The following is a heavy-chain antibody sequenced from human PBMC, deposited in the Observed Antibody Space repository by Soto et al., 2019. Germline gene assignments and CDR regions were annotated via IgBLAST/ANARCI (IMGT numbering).Heavy chain of an antibody. D-gene: IGHD2-2*01. CDR2: IYWDDGK. CDR3: AHRQGQLLFAS. V-gene: IGHV2-5*02. CDR1: GFSLSTSGVG. Sequence: ESGPTLVNPTQTVTLTCTFSGFSLSTSGVGVGWIRQPPGKALEWLALIYWDDGKRYSPSLKSRLTITEDTSKNQVVLTMTNMDPVDTATYYCAHRQGQLLFASWGQGTLVTVSS. J-gene: IGHJ4*02.